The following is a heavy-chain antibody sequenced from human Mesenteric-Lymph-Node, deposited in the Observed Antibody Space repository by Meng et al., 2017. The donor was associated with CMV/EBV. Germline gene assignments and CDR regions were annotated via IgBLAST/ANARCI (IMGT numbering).Heavy chain of an antibody. Sequence: CTVSDDSISSSSYYWGWIRQPPGRGLEWIGNIYYSGSTYYNPSLKSRVTMSVDTSMKQFSLKLHSVSAADTAVYYCARMYSSGTFDYWGQGTLVTVSS. CDR3: ARMYSSGTFDY. J-gene: IGHJ4*02. CDR1: DDSISSSSYY. V-gene: IGHV4-39*01. D-gene: IGHD6-19*01. CDR2: IYYSGST.